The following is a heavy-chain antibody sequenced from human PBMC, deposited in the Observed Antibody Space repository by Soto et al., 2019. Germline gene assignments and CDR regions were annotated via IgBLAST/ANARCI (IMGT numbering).Heavy chain of an antibody. J-gene: IGHJ5*02. Sequence: GGSLRLSCAASGFTFSSDSMNWVRQAPGKGLEWVSYISSSSSTIYYADSVKGRFTISRDNAKNSLYLQMNSLRDEDTAVYYCARNYYDSSGYFLDWFDPWGQGTLVTVSS. CDR2: ISSSSSTI. D-gene: IGHD3-22*01. CDR3: ARNYYDSSGYFLDWFDP. V-gene: IGHV3-48*02. CDR1: GFTFSSDS.